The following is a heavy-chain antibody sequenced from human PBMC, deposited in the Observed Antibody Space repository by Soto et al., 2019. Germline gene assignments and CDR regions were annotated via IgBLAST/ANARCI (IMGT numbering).Heavy chain of an antibody. J-gene: IGHJ3*02. Sequence: GGALRLSCAASGFTFSSYAMSWVRQAPGKGLEWVSAISGSGGSTYYADSVKGRFTISRDNSKYTLYLQMNSLRAEDTAVYYCAKDRRFAYYYDSSRDAFDIWGQGTMVTVSS. V-gene: IGHV3-23*01. CDR2: ISGSGGST. CDR1: GFTFSSYA. D-gene: IGHD3-22*01. CDR3: AKDRRFAYYYDSSRDAFDI.